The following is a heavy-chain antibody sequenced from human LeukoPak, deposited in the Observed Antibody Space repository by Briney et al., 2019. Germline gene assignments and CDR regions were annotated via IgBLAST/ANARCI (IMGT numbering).Heavy chain of an antibody. D-gene: IGHD6-19*01. CDR3: ASTVAGINAFDI. Sequence: SETLSLTCAVSGGSISSGGYSWSWIRQPPGKGLEWIGYIYHSGSTYYNPSLKSRVTISVDRSKNQFSLKLSSVTAADTAVYYCASTVAGINAFDIWGQGTMVTDSS. V-gene: IGHV4-30-2*01. CDR1: GGSISSGGYS. J-gene: IGHJ3*02. CDR2: IYHSGST.